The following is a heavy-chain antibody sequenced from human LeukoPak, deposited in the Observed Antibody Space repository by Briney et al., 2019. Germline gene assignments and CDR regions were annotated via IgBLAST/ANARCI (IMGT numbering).Heavy chain of an antibody. CDR3: ARPSGMAAAGTLLSFDP. Sequence: ASVKVSCKASGYTFTGYYIHWVRQAPGQGLEWMGWINPNSGDTNYAQEFQGRVTMTRDTSITTAYMELSRLRSDDTAVYYCARPSGMAAAGTLLSFDPWGQGTLVTVSS. D-gene: IGHD6-13*01. CDR2: INPNSGDT. V-gene: IGHV1-2*02. CDR1: GYTFTGYY. J-gene: IGHJ5*02.